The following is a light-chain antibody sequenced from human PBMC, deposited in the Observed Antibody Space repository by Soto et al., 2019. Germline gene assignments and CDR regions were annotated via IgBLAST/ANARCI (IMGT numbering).Light chain of an antibody. Sequence: EIVMTQSPATLSVSPGERATLSCRASQSVSSNLAWYQQKPGQAPRLLIYGASTRATAIPARFSGSGSGTEFTLTISSLHSEDFAVYYCQQYNNWLPGSFGQGTKVEIK. V-gene: IGKV3-15*01. CDR1: QSVSSN. CDR3: QQYNNWLPGS. J-gene: IGKJ1*01. CDR2: GAS.